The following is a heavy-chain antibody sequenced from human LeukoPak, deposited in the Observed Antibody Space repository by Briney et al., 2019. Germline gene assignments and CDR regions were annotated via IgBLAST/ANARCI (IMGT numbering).Heavy chain of an antibody. CDR1: GFTVSSNY. CDR3: ARRTRGGSCDY. V-gene: IGHV3-66*04. Sequence: GGSLRLSCAASGFTVSSNYMSWVRQAPGKGLEWVSVIYSGGSTYYADSVKGRFTISRDNSKNTLYLQMNSPRAEDTAVYYCARRTRGGSCDYWGQGTLVTVSS. J-gene: IGHJ4*02. CDR2: IYSGGST. D-gene: IGHD2-15*01.